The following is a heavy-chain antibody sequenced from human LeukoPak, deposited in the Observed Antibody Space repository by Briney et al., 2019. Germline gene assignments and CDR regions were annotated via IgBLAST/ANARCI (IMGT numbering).Heavy chain of an antibody. D-gene: IGHD2-2*01. J-gene: IGHJ4*02. V-gene: IGHV3-30-3*01. CDR3: ARNLGYCSSTSCYFVDY. CDR2: ISYDGSNK. CDR1: GFTFSSYA. Sequence: PGGSLRLSCAASGFTFSSYAMHWVRQAPGKGLEWVAVISYDGSNKYYADSVKGRFTISRDNSRTTVYLQMNSLRAEDTAVYHCARNLGYCSSTSCYFVDYWGQGTLVTVSS.